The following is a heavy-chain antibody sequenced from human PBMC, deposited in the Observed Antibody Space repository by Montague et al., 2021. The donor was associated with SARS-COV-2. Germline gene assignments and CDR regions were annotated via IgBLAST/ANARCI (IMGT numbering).Heavy chain of an antibody. Sequence: SETLSLTCTVSGGSISSYYWSWVRQPPGKRMEWIGSIHYSGSTKYNPSLQSRVTMSLDTSRNQLSLQLSSVTAADTAVYYCARHPGCCTSGGIDYWGQGTLVTVSS. D-gene: IGHD2-8*01. CDR1: GGSISSYY. J-gene: IGHJ4*02. CDR2: IHYSGST. CDR3: ARHPGCCTSGGIDY. V-gene: IGHV4-59*12.